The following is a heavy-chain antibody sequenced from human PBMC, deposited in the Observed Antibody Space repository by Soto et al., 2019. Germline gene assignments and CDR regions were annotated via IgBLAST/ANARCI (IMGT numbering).Heavy chain of an antibody. J-gene: IGHJ2*01. Sequence: VQLVQSVGEVKNPGASVTVACKASGYTFSNYGISWVRQAPGQGLEWMGWINGYNGDANYAQNLQGRVTVTTDTSTNTVYLEVRSLRFDDTAVYYCARDLRSTDYYFDLWGRGTLVIVYS. CDR2: INGYNGDA. V-gene: IGHV1-18*01. CDR3: ARDLRSTDYYFDL. CDR1: GYTFSNYG. D-gene: IGHD2-2*01.